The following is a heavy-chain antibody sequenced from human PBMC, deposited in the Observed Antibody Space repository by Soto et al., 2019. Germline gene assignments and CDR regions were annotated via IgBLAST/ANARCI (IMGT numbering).Heavy chain of an antibody. V-gene: IGHV4-59*08. D-gene: IGHD4-17*01. CDR1: GGSISSYY. CDR3: ARLHGDYGEPFDY. CDR2: IYYSGST. J-gene: IGHJ4*02. Sequence: PSETLSLTCTVSGGSISSYYWSWIRQPPGKGLEWIGYIYYSGSTNYNPSLKSRVTISVDTSKNQFSLKLSSVTAADTAVYYCARLHGDYGEPFDYRGQRTLVTVSS.